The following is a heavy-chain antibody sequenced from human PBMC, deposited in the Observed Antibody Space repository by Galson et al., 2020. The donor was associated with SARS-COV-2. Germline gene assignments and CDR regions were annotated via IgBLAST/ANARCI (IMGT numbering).Heavy chain of an antibody. V-gene: IGHV4-59*01. J-gene: IGHJ6*02. CDR3: SKVPVRDYYYFGIDV. CDR2: MYYSGST. CDR1: GGSISRYY. Sequence: SETLSLTCTVSGGSISRYYWTWIRQPPGKGLEWIWYMYYSGSTIYNPSLKTRVTMSVDTSKNQFSLKLSSVTAADTALYYCSKVPVRDYYYFGIDVWGQGTTVTVSS. D-gene: IGHD4-17*01.